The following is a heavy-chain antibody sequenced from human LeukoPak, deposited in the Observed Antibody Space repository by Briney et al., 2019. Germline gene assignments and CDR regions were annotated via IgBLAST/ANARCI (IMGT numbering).Heavy chain of an antibody. J-gene: IGHJ4*02. CDR2: IYTSGST. CDR3: ARVKPSHGYSYGYNPYYFDY. D-gene: IGHD5-18*01. Sequence: PSETLSLTCTVSGGSISGFYWSWIRQTAGKGLEWIGRIYTSGSTNYNPSLKSRVTMSLDTSKNQFPLKLSSVTAADTAVYYCARVKPSHGYSYGYNPYYFDYWGQGTLVTVSS. CDR1: GGSISGFY. V-gene: IGHV4-4*07.